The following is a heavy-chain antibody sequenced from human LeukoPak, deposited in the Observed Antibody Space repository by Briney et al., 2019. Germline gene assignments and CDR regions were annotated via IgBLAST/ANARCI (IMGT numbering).Heavy chain of an antibody. D-gene: IGHD2-2*01. Sequence: PGGSLRLSCAASGFTFSTYWMNWVRQAPGKGLEWVATIKQDGSEKHYVDSVKGRFIISRDNAKNSLYLQMNTLRAEDTAVYYCARGGIHDQLRCHYWGQGTLVTVSS. CDR1: GFTFSTYW. CDR3: ARGGIHDQLRCHY. CDR2: IKQDGSEK. J-gene: IGHJ4*02. V-gene: IGHV3-7*01.